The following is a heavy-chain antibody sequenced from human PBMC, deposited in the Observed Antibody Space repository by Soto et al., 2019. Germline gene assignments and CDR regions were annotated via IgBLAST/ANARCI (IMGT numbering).Heavy chain of an antibody. J-gene: IGHJ4*02. CDR1: GYTFSSYA. V-gene: IGHV1-3*04. CDR2: INIGSGNT. D-gene: IGHD6-13*01. Sequence: ASVKVSCKASGYTFSSYAMHWVRQAPGQRLEWMGWINIGSGNTEYSQNFQDRITITRDTSARTVYMELSGLRSEDTAVYYCARDESSSMYYFAYWGQGTVVTVSS. CDR3: ARDESSSMYYFAY.